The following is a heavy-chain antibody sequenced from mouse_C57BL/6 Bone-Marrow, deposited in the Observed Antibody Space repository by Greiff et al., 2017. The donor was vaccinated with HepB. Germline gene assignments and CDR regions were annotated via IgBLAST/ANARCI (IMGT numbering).Heavy chain of an antibody. V-gene: IGHV1-22*01. Sequence: VQLKESGPELVKPGASVKMSCKASGYTFTDYNMHWVKQSHGKSLEWIGYINPNNGGTSYNQKFKGKATLTVNKSSSTAYMELRSLTSEDSAVYYCARLVTTGVYYAMDYWGQGTSVTVSS. CDR3: ARLVTTGVYYAMDY. CDR1: GYTFTDYN. D-gene: IGHD2-2*01. CDR2: INPNNGGT. J-gene: IGHJ4*01.